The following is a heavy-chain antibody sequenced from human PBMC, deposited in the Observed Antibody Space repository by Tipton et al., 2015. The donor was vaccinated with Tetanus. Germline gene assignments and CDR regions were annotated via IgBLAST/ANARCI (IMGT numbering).Heavy chain of an antibody. J-gene: IGHJ5*02. CDR3: ARERYCSGGSCYEGGGFDP. CDR2: INHSGST. Sequence: TLSLTCAVYGGSFSGYYWSWIRQPPGKGLEWIGEINHSGSTNYNPSLKSRVTISVDTSKNQFSLKLSSVTAADTAVYYCARERYCSGGSCYEGGGFDPWGQGTLVTVSS. V-gene: IGHV4-34*01. CDR1: GGSFSGYY. D-gene: IGHD2-15*01.